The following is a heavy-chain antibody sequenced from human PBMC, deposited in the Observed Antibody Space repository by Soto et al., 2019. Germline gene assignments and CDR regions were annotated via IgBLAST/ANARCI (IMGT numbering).Heavy chain of an antibody. Sequence: QVQLQESGPGLVKPSQTLSLTCSVSGGSLSRGGYYWSWLRQHPGKGLAWIGYIFYNGSAYYNTSLKSRVTISVDTSKNQFSLKLNSVTAADTDVYYCAREEGYCRGDSCYSVIDYWGQGTLVTVSS. D-gene: IGHD2-15*01. CDR3: AREEGYCRGDSCYSVIDY. CDR2: IFYNGSA. J-gene: IGHJ4*02. CDR1: GGSLSRGGYY. V-gene: IGHV4-31*03.